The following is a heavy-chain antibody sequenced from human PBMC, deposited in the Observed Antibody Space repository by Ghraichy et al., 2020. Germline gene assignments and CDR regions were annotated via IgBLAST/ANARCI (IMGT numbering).Heavy chain of an antibody. Sequence: GGSLRLSCAASGFTFDDYTMHWVRQAPGKGLEWVSLISWDGGSTYYADSVKGRFTISRDNSKNSLYLQMNSLRTEDTALYYCAKDGGEPELFYGMDVWGQGTTVTVSS. V-gene: IGHV3-43*01. CDR3: AKDGGEPELFYGMDV. J-gene: IGHJ6*02. CDR1: GFTFDDYT. CDR2: ISWDGGST. D-gene: IGHD1-14*01.